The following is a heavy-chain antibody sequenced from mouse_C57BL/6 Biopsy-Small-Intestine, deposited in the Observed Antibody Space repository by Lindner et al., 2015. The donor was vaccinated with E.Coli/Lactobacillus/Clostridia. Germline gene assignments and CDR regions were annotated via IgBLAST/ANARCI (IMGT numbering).Heavy chain of an antibody. CDR3: ARSRFNYYDGSYVAY. CDR2: INPYNGDT. Sequence: MNWVMQSHGKSLEWIGRINPYNGDTFYNQKFKGKATLTVDKSSSTAHMELRSLASEDSAVYYCARSRFNYYDGSYVAYWGQGTLVTVSA. J-gene: IGHJ3*01. V-gene: IGHV1-20*02. D-gene: IGHD1-1*01.